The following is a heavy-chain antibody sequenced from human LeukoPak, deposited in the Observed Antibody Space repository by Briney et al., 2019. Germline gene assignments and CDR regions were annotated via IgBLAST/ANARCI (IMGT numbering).Heavy chain of an antibody. Sequence: GGSLRLSCAASGFIVDSNYMSWVRQAPGKGLEWVSVIYSGGSTYYADSVKGRFTISRDNSKNTLYLQMNSLRAEDTAVYYCAVSYRYNAFDIWGQGTMVTVSS. V-gene: IGHV3-66*01. J-gene: IGHJ3*02. CDR1: GFIVDSNY. D-gene: IGHD3-16*02. CDR3: AVSYRYNAFDI. CDR2: IYSGGST.